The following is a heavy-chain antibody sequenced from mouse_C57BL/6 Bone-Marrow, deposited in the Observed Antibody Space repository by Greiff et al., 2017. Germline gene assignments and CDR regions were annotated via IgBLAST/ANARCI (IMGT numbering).Heavy chain of an antibody. CDR3: ARRHFDY. CDR1: GYTFTSYW. CDR2: IDPSDSET. V-gene: IGHV1-52*01. J-gene: IGHJ2*01. Sequence: QVQLQQPGAELVRPGSSVKLSCKASGYTFTSYWMHWVKQRPIQGLEWIGNIDPSDSETPYNQKFKDKATLTVDKSSSTAYMQLSSLTSEDSAVYYCARRHFDYWGQGTTLTVSS.